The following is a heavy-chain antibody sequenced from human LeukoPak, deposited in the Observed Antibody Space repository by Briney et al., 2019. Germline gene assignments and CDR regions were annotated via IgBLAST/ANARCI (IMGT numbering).Heavy chain of an antibody. Sequence: SETLSLTCTISGGSISSYYWSWIRQPPGKGPEWIGCIHPSGSAYYNPSLTSRVAISVDTSMNQFSLKLSSVTAADTAVYYCARGRDEHKAGYWGQGALVTVPS. J-gene: IGHJ4*02. D-gene: IGHD6-25*01. V-gene: IGHV4-59*01. CDR3: ARGRDEHKAGY. CDR1: GGSISSYY. CDR2: IHPSGSA.